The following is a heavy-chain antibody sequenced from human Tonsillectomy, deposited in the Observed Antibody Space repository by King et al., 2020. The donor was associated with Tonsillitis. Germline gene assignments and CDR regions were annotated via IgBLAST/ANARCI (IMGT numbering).Heavy chain of an antibody. Sequence: VQLVESGAEVKKPGSSVKVSCKASGGTFSSYAISWVRQAPGQGLEWMGGIIPIFGTANHAQKFQGRVTVTADESTSTAYMELSSLRSEDTAVYYCARFNVDTTMRNARYYFDYWGQGTLVTVSS. CDR1: GGTFSSYA. J-gene: IGHJ4*02. CDR2: IIPIFGTA. D-gene: IGHD5-18*01. V-gene: IGHV1-69*01. CDR3: ARFNVDTTMRNARYYFDY.